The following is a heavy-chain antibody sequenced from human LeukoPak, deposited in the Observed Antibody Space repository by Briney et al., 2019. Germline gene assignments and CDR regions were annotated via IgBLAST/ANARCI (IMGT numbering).Heavy chain of an antibody. CDR3: TRHYRRFDAFDI. J-gene: IGHJ3*02. Sequence: GGSLRLSCAASGSTFSGSAMHWVRQASGKGLEWVGRIRSKANSYATAYAASVKGRFTISRDDSKNTAYLQMNSLKTEDTAVYYCTRHYRRFDAFDIWGQGTMVTVSS. CDR1: GSTFSGSA. V-gene: IGHV3-73*01. CDR2: IRSKANSYAT. D-gene: IGHD3-10*01.